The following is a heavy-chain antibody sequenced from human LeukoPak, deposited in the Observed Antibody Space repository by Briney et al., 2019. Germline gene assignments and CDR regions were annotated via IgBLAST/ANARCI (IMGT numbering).Heavy chain of an antibody. CDR1: GFTFSSYS. V-gene: IGHV3-23*01. D-gene: IGHD6-19*01. CDR3: AKGESSGWAHYFDY. J-gene: IGHJ4*02. CDR2: MSESGGHT. Sequence: PGGSLRLSCAASGFTFSSYSMSWVRQAPGKGLEWVSTMSESGGHTYYADSVKGRFTISRDNPKNTLYLQMNSLRADDTAVYYCAKGESSGWAHYFDYWGQGTLVTVSS.